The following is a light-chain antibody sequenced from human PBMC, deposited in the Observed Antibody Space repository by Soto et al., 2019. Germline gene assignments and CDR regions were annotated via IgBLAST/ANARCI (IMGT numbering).Light chain of an antibody. CDR3: FQHNSYPLT. Sequence: IQMTQSPSAMSASVGDRVTITCRASQGINNDLAGFQQKPGNVPKRLIYSASTLQGGVPSRFSGSGSGTEFTLTIRRLQPEDFATYYCFQHNSYPLTFAGGTKVEI. CDR2: SAS. J-gene: IGKJ4*01. CDR1: QGINND. V-gene: IGKV1-17*03.